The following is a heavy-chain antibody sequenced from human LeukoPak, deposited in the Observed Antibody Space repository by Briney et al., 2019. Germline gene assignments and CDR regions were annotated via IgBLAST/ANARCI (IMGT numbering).Heavy chain of an antibody. D-gene: IGHD2-15*01. J-gene: IGHJ4*02. V-gene: IGHV4-59*01. CDR3: ARSSVGGGIDY. CDR1: GGSISSYY. CDR2: IYYSGST. Sequence: SETLSLTCTVSGGSISSYYWSWIWQPPGKGLEWIGYIYYSGSTNYNPSLKSRVTISVDTSKNQFSLKLYSVTAADTAVYYCARSSVGGGIDYWGQGTLVTVSS.